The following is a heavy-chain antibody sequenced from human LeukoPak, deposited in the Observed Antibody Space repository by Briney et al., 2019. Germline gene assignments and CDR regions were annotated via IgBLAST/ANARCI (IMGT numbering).Heavy chain of an antibody. V-gene: IGHV4-34*01. CDR3: ARVLERSSVLDWYSGT. D-gene: IGHD3-9*01. CDR2: INHSGST. CDR1: GGSSSGSL. Sequence: PSETLSDTRVVHGGSSSGSLWCARRQPPGKGLEWIGEINHSGSTNYNPSLKSRVTISVDTSKNQFSLKLSSVTAADTAVYYCARVLERSSVLDWYSGTWGPGTLVTVSS. J-gene: IGHJ2*01.